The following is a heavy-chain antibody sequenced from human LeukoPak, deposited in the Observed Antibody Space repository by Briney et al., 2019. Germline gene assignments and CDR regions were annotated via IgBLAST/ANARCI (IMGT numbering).Heavy chain of an antibody. Sequence: GESLKISCKGSGYSFTSYWIGWVRQMPGKGLEWMGIIYPGDSDTRYSPSFQGQVTISADKSISTAYLQWSSLKASDTVMYYCARLSLEYSSSREFGYWGQGTLVTVSS. V-gene: IGHV5-51*01. CDR1: GYSFTSYW. CDR2: IYPGDSDT. J-gene: IGHJ4*02. CDR3: ARLSLEYSSSREFGY. D-gene: IGHD6-6*01.